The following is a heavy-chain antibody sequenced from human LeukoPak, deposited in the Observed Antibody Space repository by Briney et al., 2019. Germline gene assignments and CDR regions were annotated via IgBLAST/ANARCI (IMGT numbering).Heavy chain of an antibody. CDR3: ARHIPVRSGYYYRRTFDAFDI. D-gene: IGHD3-22*01. J-gene: IGHJ3*02. CDR1: GGSISSYY. Sequence: SETLSLTCTVSGGSISSYYWSWIRQPPGKGLEWIGYIYYSGSTNYNPSLKSRVTISVDTSKNQFSLKLSSVTAADTAVYYCARHIPVRSGYYYRRTFDAFDIWGQGTMVTVSS. V-gene: IGHV4-59*08. CDR2: IYYSGST.